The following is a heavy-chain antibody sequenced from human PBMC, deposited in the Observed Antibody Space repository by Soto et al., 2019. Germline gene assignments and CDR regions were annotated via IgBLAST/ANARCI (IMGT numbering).Heavy chain of an antibody. Sequence: GGSLRLSCAASGFTFSSYAMSWVRQAPGKGLEWVSAISGSGGSTYYADSVKGRFTISRDNSKNTLYLQMNSLRAEDTAVYYCAKDEGYCSSTSCYFDYWGQGTLVTSPQ. J-gene: IGHJ4*02. CDR3: AKDEGYCSSTSCYFDY. V-gene: IGHV3-23*01. CDR2: ISGSGGST. CDR1: GFTFSSYA. D-gene: IGHD2-2*01.